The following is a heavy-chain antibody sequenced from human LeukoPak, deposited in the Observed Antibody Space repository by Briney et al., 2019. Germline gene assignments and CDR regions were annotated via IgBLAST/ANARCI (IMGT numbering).Heavy chain of an antibody. CDR2: IRYDGSNK. CDR1: GFTFSSYG. D-gene: IGHD2-2*01. CDR3: AKDVSHYCSSTSCYPWAFDI. V-gene: IGHV3-30*02. Sequence: GGSLRLSCAASGFTFSSYGMHWGRQAPGRGLEWVAFIRYDGSNKYYADSVKGRFTISRDNSKNTLYLQMNSLRAEDTAVYYCAKDVSHYCSSTSCYPWAFDIWGQGTMVTVSS. J-gene: IGHJ3*02.